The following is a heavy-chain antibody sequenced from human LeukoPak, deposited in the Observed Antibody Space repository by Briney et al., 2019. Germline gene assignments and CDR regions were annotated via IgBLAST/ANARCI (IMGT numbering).Heavy chain of an antibody. CDR2: ISYDGSNK. CDR1: GFTFSSYA. Sequence: GGSLRLSCAASGFTFSSYAMHWVRQAPGKGLEGVAVISYDGSNKYYADSVKGRFTISRDNSKNTLYLQMNSLRAEDTAVYYCARAAIAAAGSYYFDYWGQGTLVTVSS. J-gene: IGHJ4*02. CDR3: ARAAIAAAGSYYFDY. V-gene: IGHV3-30*04. D-gene: IGHD6-13*01.